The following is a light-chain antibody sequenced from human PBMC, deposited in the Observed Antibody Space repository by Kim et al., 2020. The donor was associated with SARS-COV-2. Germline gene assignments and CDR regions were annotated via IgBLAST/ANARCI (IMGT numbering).Light chain of an antibody. V-gene: IGKV3-20*01. CDR1: QSVDSTF. J-gene: IGKJ1*01. CDR3: QQYANSRT. Sequence: LSPGESVPLSCRASQSVDSTFLAWYQQRPGQAPRLLIYGASTRATGIPDRFSGSGSGTEFTLTISRLEPEDFAVFYCQQYANSRTFGQGTKVDIK. CDR2: GAS.